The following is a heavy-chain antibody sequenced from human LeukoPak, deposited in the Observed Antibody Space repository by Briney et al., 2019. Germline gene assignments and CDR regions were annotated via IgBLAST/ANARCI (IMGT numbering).Heavy chain of an antibody. CDR1: GFTFSSYG. CDR3: AREGYYDSSALDY. V-gene: IGHV3-33*01. Sequence: GGSLRLSCAASGFTFSSYGMHWVRQAPGKGLEWVAVIWYDGSNKYYADSVKGRFTISRDNSKNTLYLQMNSLRAEDTAVYYCAREGYYDSSALDYWGQGTLVTVSS. J-gene: IGHJ4*02. D-gene: IGHD3-22*01. CDR2: IWYDGSNK.